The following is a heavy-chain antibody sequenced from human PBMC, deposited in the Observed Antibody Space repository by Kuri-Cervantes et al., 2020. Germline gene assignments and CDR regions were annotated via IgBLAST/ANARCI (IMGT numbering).Heavy chain of an antibody. CDR3: ARRRITMIVVVITSGFDY. D-gene: IGHD3-22*01. CDR2: INHSGST. V-gene: IGHV4-39*07. Sequence: SETLSLTCTVSGGSVSSGSYYWSWIRQPPGKGLEWIGEINHSGSTNYNPSLKSRVTISVDTSKNQLSLKLSSVTAADTAVYYCARRRITMIVVVITSGFDYWGQGTLVTVSS. J-gene: IGHJ4*02. CDR1: GGSVSSGSYY.